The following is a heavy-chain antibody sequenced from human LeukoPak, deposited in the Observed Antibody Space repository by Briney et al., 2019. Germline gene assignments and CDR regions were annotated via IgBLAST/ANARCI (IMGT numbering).Heavy chain of an antibody. CDR2: INPSGGST. J-gene: IGHJ6*03. D-gene: IGHD3/OR15-3a*01. CDR1: GYTFTSYY. Sequence: GASVKVSCKASGYTFTSYYMHWVRQAPGQGLEWMGIINPSGGSTSYAQKFQGRVTMTRDTSTSTVYMELSSLRSEDTAVYYCARAQWTAFDYYYYMDVWGKGTTVTVSS. CDR3: ARAQWTAFDYYYYMDV. V-gene: IGHV1-46*01.